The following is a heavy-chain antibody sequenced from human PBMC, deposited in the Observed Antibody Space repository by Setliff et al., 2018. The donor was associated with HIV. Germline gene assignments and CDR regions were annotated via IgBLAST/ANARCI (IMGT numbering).Heavy chain of an antibody. CDR2: INHSGIT. V-gene: IGHV4-34*01. D-gene: IGHD2-2*02. CDR1: GGAFSRFY. Sequence: SETLSLTCAVYGGAFSRFYWSWLRQAPEKGLEWIGDINHSGITNYNPSLKSRLSISVDTSKNQFSLNLTSVTAADAAMYFCARQDRYCTSTDCYRYFNYWGQGTLVTVSS. CDR3: ARQDRYCTSTDCYRYFNY. J-gene: IGHJ4*02.